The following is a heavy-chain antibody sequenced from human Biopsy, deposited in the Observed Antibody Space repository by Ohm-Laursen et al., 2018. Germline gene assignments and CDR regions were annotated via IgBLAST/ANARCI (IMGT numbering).Heavy chain of an antibody. CDR1: GFSFSDYY. V-gene: IGHV3-11*01. J-gene: IGHJ4*02. D-gene: IGHD5-24*01. CDR2: ISSSGRTM. Sequence: GSLRLSCAAPGFSFSDYYMIWIRQAPGKGLEWVSCISSSGRTMYYADSVKGRFTISRDNANKSLYLQMNSLRAEDTAVYYCATTRSFDNWGQGTLVTVSS. CDR3: ATTRSFDN.